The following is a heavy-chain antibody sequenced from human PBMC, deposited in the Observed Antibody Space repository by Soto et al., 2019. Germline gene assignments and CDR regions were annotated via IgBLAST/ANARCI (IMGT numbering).Heavy chain of an antibody. D-gene: IGHD3-10*01. CDR2: ISGSGGST. CDR3: AIDPITMVRGVIITSDLNWFDP. CDR1: GFTFSSYA. V-gene: IGHV3-23*01. J-gene: IGHJ5*02. Sequence: PGGSLRLSCAASGFTFSSYAMSWVRQAPGKGLEWVSAISGSGGSTYYADSVKGRFTISRDNSKNTLYLQMNSLRAEDTAVYYCAIDPITMVRGVIITSDLNWFDPWGQGTLVTVSS.